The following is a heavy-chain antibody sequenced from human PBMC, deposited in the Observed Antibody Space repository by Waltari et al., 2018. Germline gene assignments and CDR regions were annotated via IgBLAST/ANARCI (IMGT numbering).Heavy chain of an antibody. CDR1: GFKFDDYA. J-gene: IGHJ4*02. CDR2: IAWYGGRT. CDR3: VRAQFCSGSGSTYFDY. Sequence: EVQLVESGGGLVQPDKSLRLSCAASGFKFDDYAMHWFRLVPGRGLEWVSGIAWYGGRTDYAAFAKGRVTISRENAKNSLFLEMNSLRAEDTALYYCVRAQFCSGSGSTYFDYWGQGTLVTVSS. D-gene: IGHD3-10*01. V-gene: IGHV3-9*01.